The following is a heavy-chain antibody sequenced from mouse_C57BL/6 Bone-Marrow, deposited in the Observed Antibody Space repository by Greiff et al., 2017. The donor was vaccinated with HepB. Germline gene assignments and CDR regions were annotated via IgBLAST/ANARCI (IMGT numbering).Heavy chain of an antibody. CDR2: IYPGSGST. J-gene: IGHJ1*03. CDR3: YCGSSNYWYFDV. Sequence: QVQLQQPGAELVKPGASVKMSCKASGYTFTSYWITWVKQRPGQGLEWIGDIYPGSGSTNYNEKFKSKATLTVDTSSSTAYMQLSSLTSEDSAVYYCYCGSSNYWYFDVWGTGTTVTVSS. V-gene: IGHV1-55*01. D-gene: IGHD1-1*01. CDR1: GYTFTSYW.